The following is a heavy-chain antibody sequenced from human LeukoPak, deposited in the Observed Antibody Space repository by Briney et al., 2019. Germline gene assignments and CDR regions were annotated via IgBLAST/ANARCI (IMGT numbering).Heavy chain of an antibody. D-gene: IGHD5-12*01. J-gene: IGHJ4*02. CDR1: GGSISSGTYY. CDR3: ARHAENGSDRFDY. Sequence: SETLSLTCTVSGGSISSGTYYWGWIRQPPGKGLEWIGNIFYTGSTYSNPSLKSRVTISIDTSKNQFSLKLSSVTAADTAVYYCARHAENGSDRFDYWGQGTLVTVSS. CDR2: IFYTGST. V-gene: IGHV4-39*01.